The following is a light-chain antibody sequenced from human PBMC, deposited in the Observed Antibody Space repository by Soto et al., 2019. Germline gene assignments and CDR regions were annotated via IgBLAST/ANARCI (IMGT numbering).Light chain of an antibody. Sequence: DIQMTQSPSTLSASVGDRVTITCRASQSIDSWLAWYQQKPGKAPKLLIYRTSGLESGGPSRFSGSGSGTEFTHTISSREPDNAATYYGQRYKTYMYTVAQGTKLEIK. CDR2: RTS. V-gene: IGKV1-5*03. CDR1: QSIDSW. CDR3: QRYKTYMYT. J-gene: IGKJ2*01.